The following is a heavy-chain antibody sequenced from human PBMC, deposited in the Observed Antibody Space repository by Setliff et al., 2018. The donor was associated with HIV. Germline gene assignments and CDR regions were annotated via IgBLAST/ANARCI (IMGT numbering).Heavy chain of an antibody. D-gene: IGHD3-10*01. Sequence: GGSLRLSCAASGFTFSSYGMHWVRQAPGKGLEWVAVIWSDGSNKYYADSVKGRFTISRDNSKNTLYLQMNSLRAEDTAVYYCARYGLDGVTIFSPLSGYMDVWGKGTTVTVSS. CDR2: IWSDGSNK. J-gene: IGHJ6*03. V-gene: IGHV3-33*01. CDR3: ARYGLDGVTIFSPLSGYMDV. CDR1: GFTFSSYG.